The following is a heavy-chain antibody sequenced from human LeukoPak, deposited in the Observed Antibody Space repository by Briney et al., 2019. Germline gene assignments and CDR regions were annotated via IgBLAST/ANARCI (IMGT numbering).Heavy chain of an antibody. J-gene: IGHJ4*02. CDR2: ISRGGSAI. D-gene: IGHD3-10*01. Sequence: KPGGSLRLSCAASGFIFSDYYMSWIRQAPGKGLEWVSYISRGGSAINYADSVKGRFTISRDNAKNSLYLQMNSLRAEDTAVYYCAREGPMLRGVIGGKIDYWGQGTLVTVSS. CDR3: AREGPMLRGVIGGKIDY. CDR1: GFIFSDYY. V-gene: IGHV3-11*01.